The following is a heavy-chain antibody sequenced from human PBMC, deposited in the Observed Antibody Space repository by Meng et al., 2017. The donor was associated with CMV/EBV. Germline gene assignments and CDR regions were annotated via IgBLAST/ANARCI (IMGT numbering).Heavy chain of an antibody. V-gene: IGHV1-2*02. J-gene: IGHJ6*02. D-gene: IGHD3-3*01. CDR2: INPNSGGT. CDR3: ARDLKSFDFWSGYSNYYYYGMDV. Sequence: ASVKVSCKASGYTFTGYYMHWVRQAPGQGLEGMGWINPNSGGTNYAQKFQGRVTMTRDTSISTAYMELSRLRSDDTAVYYCARDLKSFDFWSGYSNYYYYGMDVWGQGTTVTVSS. CDR1: GYTFTGYY.